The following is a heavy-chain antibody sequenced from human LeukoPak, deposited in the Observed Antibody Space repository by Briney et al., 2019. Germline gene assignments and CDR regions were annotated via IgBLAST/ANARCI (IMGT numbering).Heavy chain of an antibody. CDR3: AKDGLLNSFDP. CDR2: ISGSGGRT. J-gene: IGHJ5*02. D-gene: IGHD3-22*01. V-gene: IGHV3-23*01. Sequence: GGSLRLSCAASGFTFSSYAMSWVRQAPGKGLEWVSAISGSGGRTYYADSVEGRFTISRDNTKNSLYLQMNSLRAEDTAVYYCAKDGLLNSFDPWGQGTLVTVSS. CDR1: GFTFSSYA.